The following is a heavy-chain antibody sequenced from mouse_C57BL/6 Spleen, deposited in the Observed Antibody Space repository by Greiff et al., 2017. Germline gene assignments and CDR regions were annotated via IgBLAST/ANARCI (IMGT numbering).Heavy chain of an antibody. Sequence: EVKLVESGPGLAKPSQTLSLTCSVTGYSITSDYWNWIRQFPGNKLEYMGYISYSGSTYYNPSLKSRISITRDTSKNKYYLQLNSVTTEDTATYYCARRGVTTDWYFDVWGTGTTVTVSS. CDR2: ISYSGST. CDR1: GYSITSDY. J-gene: IGHJ1*03. CDR3: ARRGVTTDWYFDV. D-gene: IGHD2-2*01. V-gene: IGHV3-8*01.